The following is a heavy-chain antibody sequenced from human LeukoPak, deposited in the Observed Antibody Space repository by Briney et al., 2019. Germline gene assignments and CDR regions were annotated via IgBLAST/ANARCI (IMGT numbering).Heavy chain of an antibody. CDR2: ISGSGGST. D-gene: IGHD3-10*01. Sequence: TGGSLRLSCAASGFTFSSYVMSWVRQAPGKGLEWVSAISGSGGSTYYADSVKGRFTISRDNSKNTLYLQMNSLRAEDTAVYYCAKDKLDAWFGELISSWFDPWGQGTLVTVSS. V-gene: IGHV3-23*01. CDR1: GFTFSSYV. CDR3: AKDKLDAWFGELISSWFDP. J-gene: IGHJ5*02.